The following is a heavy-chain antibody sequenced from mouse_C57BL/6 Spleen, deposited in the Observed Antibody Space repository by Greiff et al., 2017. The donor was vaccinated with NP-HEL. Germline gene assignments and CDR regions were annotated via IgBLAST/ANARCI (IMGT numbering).Heavy chain of an antibody. J-gene: IGHJ4*01. D-gene: IGHD1-1*01. CDR2: IYPGSGST. CDR1: GYTFTSYW. CDR3: ARGDYYGSSYVDYYAMDY. V-gene: IGHV1-55*01. Sequence: QVQLQQPGAELVKPGASVKMSCKASGYTFTSYWITWVKQRPGQGLEWIGDIYPGSGSTNYNEKFKSKATLTVDTSSSTAYMQLSSLTSEDSAVYYWARGDYYGSSYVDYYAMDYWGQGTSVTVSS.